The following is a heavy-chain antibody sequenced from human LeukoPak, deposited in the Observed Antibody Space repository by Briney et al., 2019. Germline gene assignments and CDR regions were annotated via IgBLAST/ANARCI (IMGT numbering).Heavy chain of an antibody. Sequence: GGSLRLSCAASGFTFSSYAMHWVRQAPGKGLEWVAVISYDGSNKYYADSVKGRFTISRDNSKNTLYLQMNSLRAEDTAVYYCASRGYQLLLYYMDVWGKGTTVTVSS. CDR3: ASRGYQLLLYYMDV. CDR1: GFTFSSYA. J-gene: IGHJ6*03. V-gene: IGHV3-30-3*01. D-gene: IGHD2-2*01. CDR2: ISYDGSNK.